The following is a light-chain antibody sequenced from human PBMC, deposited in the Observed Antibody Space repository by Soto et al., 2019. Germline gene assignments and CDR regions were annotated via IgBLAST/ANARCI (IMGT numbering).Light chain of an antibody. CDR3: QQYVTSPWT. CDR1: QTVSGSY. CDR2: GAS. J-gene: IGKJ1*01. Sequence: EIVLTQSPGTLSLSPGERATLSCRASQTVSGSYLAWYQQKPGQAPRLLIYGASSRATCIPDRFSGSGSGTDFTLTISRLEPEDFAVYYWQQYVTSPWTLGQGTKVEIK. V-gene: IGKV3-20*01.